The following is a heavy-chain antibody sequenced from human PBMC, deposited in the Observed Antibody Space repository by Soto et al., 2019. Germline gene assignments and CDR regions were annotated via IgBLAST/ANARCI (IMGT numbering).Heavy chain of an antibody. CDR1: GYTFTSYY. V-gene: IGHV1-46*03. CDR3: ARAPNHRYCSGGSCYSDAFDI. Sequence: ASVKVSRKTSGYTFTSYYMHWVRQAPGQGLEWMGIINPSGGSTSYAQKFQGRVTMTRDTSTSTVYMELSSLRSEDTAVYYCARAPNHRYCSGGSCYSDAFDIWG. J-gene: IGHJ3*02. D-gene: IGHD2-15*01. CDR2: INPSGGST.